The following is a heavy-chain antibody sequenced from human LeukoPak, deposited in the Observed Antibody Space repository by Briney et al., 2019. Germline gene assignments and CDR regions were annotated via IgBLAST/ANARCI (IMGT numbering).Heavy chain of an antibody. CDR2: ISSSGSTL. CDR1: GFTFSDYY. D-gene: IGHD1-26*01. V-gene: IGHV3-11*01. J-gene: IGHJ4*02. Sequence: GGSLRLSCAASGFTFSDYYMSWIRQAPGKGLEWVSYISSSGSTLYYGDSVKGRFTISRDNAKSSLYLQMNSLRAEDTAVYYCASHSPIVGATPDYWGQGTLVTVSS. CDR3: ASHSPIVGATPDY.